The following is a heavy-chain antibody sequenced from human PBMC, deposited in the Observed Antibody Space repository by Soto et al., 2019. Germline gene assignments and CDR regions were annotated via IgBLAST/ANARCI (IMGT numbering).Heavy chain of an antibody. CDR1: GFIFSNFG. D-gene: IGHD6-19*01. CDR3: ARDDIPGVAVSTYGMDV. V-gene: IGHV3-33*01. J-gene: IGHJ6*02. CDR2: IWYDGSNE. Sequence: QVQLVESGGGVVQPGRSLRLSCAASGFIFSNFGMHWVRQAPGKGLEWVAVIWYDGSNEHYADSVKGRFTISKDNSKNTLYQQMNSLRAEDTAMYYCARDDIPGVAVSTYGMDVWGQGTTVTVSS.